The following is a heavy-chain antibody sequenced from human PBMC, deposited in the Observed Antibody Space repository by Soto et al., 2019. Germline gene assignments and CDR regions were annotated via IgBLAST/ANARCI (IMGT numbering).Heavy chain of an antibody. CDR2: INAGNGNT. CDR1: GYTFTSYA. D-gene: IGHD6-13*01. Sequence: ASVKVSCKASGYTFTSYAMHWVRQAPGQRLEWMGWINAGNGNTKYSQKFQGRVTITRDTSASTAYMELSSLRSEDTAVYYCARVPAPEITSSSWHTYFDYWGQGTLVTVSS. V-gene: IGHV1-3*01. J-gene: IGHJ4*02. CDR3: ARVPAPEITSSSWHTYFDY.